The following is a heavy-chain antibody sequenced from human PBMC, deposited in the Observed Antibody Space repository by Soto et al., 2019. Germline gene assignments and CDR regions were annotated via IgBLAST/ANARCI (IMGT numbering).Heavy chain of an antibody. J-gene: IGHJ6*02. Sequence: HPGGSLRLSCAASGFTVSSNYMSWVRQAPGKGLEWVSVIYSGGSTYYADSVKGRFTISRDNSKNTLYLQMSSLRAEDTAVYYCALKLRFLEWAPSYYYGMDVWGQGTTVTVSS. V-gene: IGHV3-66*01. D-gene: IGHD3-3*01. CDR3: ALKLRFLEWAPSYYYGMDV. CDR2: IYSGGST. CDR1: GFTVSSNY.